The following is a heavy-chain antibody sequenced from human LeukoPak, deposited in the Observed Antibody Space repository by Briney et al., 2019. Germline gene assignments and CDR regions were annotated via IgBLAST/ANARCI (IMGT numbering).Heavy chain of an antibody. D-gene: IGHD4-17*01. Sequence: ASVKVSCKASGYTFTSYYMHWVRQAPGQGLEWMGIINPSGGSTSYAQKFQGRVTMTRDTSTSTVYMELSSLRSEDTAVYYCARGVKDGDLKEELVYWGQGTLVTVSS. CDR3: ARGVKDGDLKEELVY. CDR2: INPSGGST. J-gene: IGHJ4*02. V-gene: IGHV1-46*03. CDR1: GYTFTSYY.